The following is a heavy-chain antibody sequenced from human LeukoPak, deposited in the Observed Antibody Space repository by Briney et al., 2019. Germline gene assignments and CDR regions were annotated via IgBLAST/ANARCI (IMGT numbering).Heavy chain of an antibody. J-gene: IGHJ4*02. V-gene: IGHV3-20*04. D-gene: IGHD4-11*01. CDR1: GFTFSSYA. CDR3: ARVASNYDFDY. CDR2: INWSGANT. Sequence: PGGSLRLSCAASGFTFSSYAMSWVRQAPGKGLEWVSGINWSGANTGYADSVKGRFTISRDNAKNSLYLQMNSLRAEDTALYYCARVASNYDFDYWGQGTLVTVSS.